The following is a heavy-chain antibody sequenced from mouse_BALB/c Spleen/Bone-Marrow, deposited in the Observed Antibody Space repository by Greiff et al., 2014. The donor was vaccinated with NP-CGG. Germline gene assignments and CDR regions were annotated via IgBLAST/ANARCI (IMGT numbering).Heavy chain of an antibody. CDR1: GYTFTSYW. CDR3: ARPRGYRAYYAMDY. J-gene: IGHJ4*01. V-gene: IGHV1-7*01. Sequence: QVQLKESGAELAKPGASVKMSCKASGYTFTSYWMHWVKQRPGQGLEWIGYINPSTGYTEYNQKFKDKATLTADKSSSTAYMQLSSLTSEDSAVYCCARPRGYRAYYAMDYWGQGTSVTVSS. D-gene: IGHD3-1*01. CDR2: INPSTGYT.